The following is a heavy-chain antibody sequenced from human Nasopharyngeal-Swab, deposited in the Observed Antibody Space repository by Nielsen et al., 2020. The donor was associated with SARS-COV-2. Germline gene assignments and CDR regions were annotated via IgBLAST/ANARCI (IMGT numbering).Heavy chain of an antibody. CDR3: TTVWELLSH. J-gene: IGHJ4*02. Sequence: GGSLRLSCTASGFTFGDYAMSWVRQAPGKGLEWVGRIKSKTDGGTTDYAAPVKGRFTISRDDSKNTLYLQMNSLKTEDTAVYYCTTVWELLSHWGQGTLVTVSS. CDR1: GFTFGDYA. CDR2: IKSKTDGGTT. D-gene: IGHD1-26*01. V-gene: IGHV3-15*01.